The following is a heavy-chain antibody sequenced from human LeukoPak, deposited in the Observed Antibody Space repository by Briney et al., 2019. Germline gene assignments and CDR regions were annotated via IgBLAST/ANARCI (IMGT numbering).Heavy chain of an antibody. CDR2: MSFDGSSE. V-gene: IGHV3-30*18. Sequence: PGRSLRLSCAASGFTFSSYGMHWVRQAPGKGLEWVAVMSFDGSSEYYADSVQGRFTVARDNSKNTLYLQMNSLRAEDTAVYFCAKKDPGATIDYWGQGTLVTVSS. CDR3: AKKDPGATIDY. D-gene: IGHD1-26*01. CDR1: GFTFSSYG. J-gene: IGHJ4*02.